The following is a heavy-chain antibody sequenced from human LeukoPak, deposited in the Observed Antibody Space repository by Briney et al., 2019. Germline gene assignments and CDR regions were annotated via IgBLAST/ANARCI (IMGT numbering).Heavy chain of an antibody. V-gene: IGHV3-23*01. Sequence: PGGSLRLSCAASGFTFSSYAMSWVRQAPGKGLEWVSAISGSGGSTYYADSVKGRFTISRDNSKNTLYLQMNSLRAEDTAVYYCAKVRGYSGYDEDYYFDYWGQGTLVTVSS. CDR1: GFTFSSYA. J-gene: IGHJ4*02. CDR3: AKVRGYSGYDEDYYFDY. D-gene: IGHD5-12*01. CDR2: ISGSGGST.